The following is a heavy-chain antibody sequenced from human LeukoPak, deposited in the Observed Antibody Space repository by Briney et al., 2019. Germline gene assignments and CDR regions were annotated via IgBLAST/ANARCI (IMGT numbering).Heavy chain of an antibody. V-gene: IGHV3-30*04. Sequence: PGGSLRLSCVASGFTFSRYVMHWVRQAPGKGLEWVAFISYDGNNKYYTDSVKGRFTISRDNSKNTLYLQMNSLRTEDTAVYYCATESMLDWSEFDYWGQGTLVTVSS. CDR2: ISYDGNNK. CDR3: ATESMLDWSEFDY. D-gene: IGHD3-9*01. J-gene: IGHJ4*02. CDR1: GFTFSRYV.